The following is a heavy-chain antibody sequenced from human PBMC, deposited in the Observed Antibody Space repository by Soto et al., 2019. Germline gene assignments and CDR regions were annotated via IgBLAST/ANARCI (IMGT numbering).Heavy chain of an antibody. CDR1: GGPIKTGDYH. CDR2: VFYSGAT. J-gene: IGHJ4*02. V-gene: IGHV4-30-4*01. Sequence: SETLSLTCNVSGGPIKTGDYHWNWIRQPPGKGLEWIGYVFYSGATNYSPSLKSRAAISMDTSKIQFSLSLTSVTAADTAVYYCARAGFSYGHLLFWGQGIRVTVSS. D-gene: IGHD3-10*01. CDR3: ARAGFSYGHLLF.